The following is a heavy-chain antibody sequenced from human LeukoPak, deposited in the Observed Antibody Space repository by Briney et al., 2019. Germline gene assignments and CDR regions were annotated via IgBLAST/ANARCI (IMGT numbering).Heavy chain of an antibody. Sequence: EASVKVSCKASGYTFTSYDINWVRQAPGQGLDWMGWMNANSANTGYAQKFQGRVTMTRDTSIRTAYMELTSLASEDTAMYYCARGRYDILTGYRLIDYCGHGTLVTVSS. D-gene: IGHD3-9*01. V-gene: IGHV1-8*01. J-gene: IGHJ4*01. CDR1: GYTFTSYD. CDR2: MNANSANT. CDR3: ARGRYDILTGYRLIDY.